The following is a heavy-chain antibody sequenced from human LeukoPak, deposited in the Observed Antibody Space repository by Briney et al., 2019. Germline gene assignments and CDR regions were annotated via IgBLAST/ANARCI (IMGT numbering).Heavy chain of an antibody. CDR2: ISWNSGSI. CDR1: GFTFDDYA. CDR3: AKDSLVRQQLFIYSDAFDI. J-gene: IGHJ3*02. D-gene: IGHD6-13*01. V-gene: IGHV3-9*01. Sequence: PGGSLRLSCAASGFTFDDYAMYWVRQAPGKGLGWVSGISWNSGSIGYADSVKGRFTISRDNAKNSLYLQMNSLRAEDTALYYCAKDSLVRQQLFIYSDAFDIWGQGTMVTVSS.